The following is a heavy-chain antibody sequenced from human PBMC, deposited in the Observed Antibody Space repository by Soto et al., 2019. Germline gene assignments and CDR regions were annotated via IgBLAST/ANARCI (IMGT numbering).Heavy chain of an antibody. Sequence: ASVKVSCKASGYTFTSYYMHWVRQAPGQGLEWMGIINPSGGSTSYAQKFQGRVTMTRDTSTSTVYMELSSLRSEDTAVYYCARDSGPAAGTMLDYYYGMDVWGQGTTVTVSS. CDR3: ARDSGPAAGTMLDYYYGMDV. CDR1: GYTFTSYY. V-gene: IGHV1-46*01. CDR2: INPSGGST. D-gene: IGHD6-13*01. J-gene: IGHJ6*02.